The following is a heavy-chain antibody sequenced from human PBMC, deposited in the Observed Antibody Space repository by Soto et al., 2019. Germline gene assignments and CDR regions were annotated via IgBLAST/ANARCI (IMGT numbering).Heavy chain of an antibody. Sequence: PSETLSLTCSVSGGSISYKSYDWGWIRPPPGKGLEWIGGIFFTGTTYYSPSLKDRVTMSMDTSKNSYPVNLTSMTAADTAVYFCARLVVVAPVANVWGQGTLVTVSS. CDR3: ARLVVVAPVANV. CDR1: GGSISYKSYD. V-gene: IGHV4-39*02. J-gene: IGHJ4*02. D-gene: IGHD2-2*01. CDR2: IFFTGTT.